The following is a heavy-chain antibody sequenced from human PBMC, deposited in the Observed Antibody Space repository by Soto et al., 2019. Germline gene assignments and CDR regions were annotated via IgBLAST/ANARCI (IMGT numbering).Heavy chain of an antibody. CDR3: ASPPTPELLWFGELLLD. V-gene: IGHV1-69*02. CDR1: GGTFSSYT. Sequence: QVQLVQSGAEVKKPGSSVKVSCKASGGTFSSYTISWARQAPGQGLEWMGRIIPILGIANYAQKFQGRVTITADKSTSTAYMELSSLRSEDTAVYYCASPPTPELLWFGELLLDWGQGTLVTVSS. J-gene: IGHJ4*02. D-gene: IGHD3-10*01. CDR2: IIPILGIA.